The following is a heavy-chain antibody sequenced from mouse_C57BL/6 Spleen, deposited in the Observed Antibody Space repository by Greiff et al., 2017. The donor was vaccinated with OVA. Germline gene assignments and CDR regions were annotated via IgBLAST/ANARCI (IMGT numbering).Heavy chain of an antibody. Sequence: EVKLVESGGGLVKPGGSLKLSCAASGFTFSSYTMSWVRQTPEKRLEWVATISGGGGNTYYPDSVKGRFTISRDNAKNTLYLQMSSLRSEDTALYYCARQSDSLDYWGQGTSVTVSS. CDR2: ISGGGGNT. CDR1: GFTFSSYT. J-gene: IGHJ4*01. CDR3: ARQSDSLDY. V-gene: IGHV5-9*01.